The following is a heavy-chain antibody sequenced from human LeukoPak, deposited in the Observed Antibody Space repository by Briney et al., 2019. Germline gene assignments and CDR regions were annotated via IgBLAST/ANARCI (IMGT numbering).Heavy chain of an antibody. D-gene: IGHD3-3*01. CDR2: IYYSGST. V-gene: IGHV4-59*01. Sequence: SETLSLTCTVSGGSISSYYWSWIRQPPGKGLEWIGYIYYSGSTNYNPSLKSRVTISVDTSKNQFSLKLSSVTTADTAVYYCARAGDFWSGYYSYGMDVWGQGTTVTVSS. J-gene: IGHJ6*02. CDR1: GGSISSYY. CDR3: ARAGDFWSGYYSYGMDV.